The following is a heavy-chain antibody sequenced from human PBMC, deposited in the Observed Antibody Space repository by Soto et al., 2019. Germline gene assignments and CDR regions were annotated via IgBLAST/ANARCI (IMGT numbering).Heavy chain of an antibody. CDR3: ARSMNDHNHHHWGFDS. CDR2: IDHTGRT. Sequence: ASETLSLTCAVYGGSFNPYHWSFIRQPPGKRLEWIGEIDHTGRTNYNPSVKGRVTTSVDTSKNQFSLNLRSVTAADTAVYFCARSMNDHNHHHWGFDSWGQGTLVTSPQ. CDR1: GGSFNPYH. J-gene: IGHJ5*01. D-gene: IGHD7-27*01. V-gene: IGHV4-34*01.